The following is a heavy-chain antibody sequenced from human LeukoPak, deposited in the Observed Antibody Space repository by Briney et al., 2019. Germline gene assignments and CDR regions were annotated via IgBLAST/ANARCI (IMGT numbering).Heavy chain of an antibody. J-gene: IGHJ4*02. D-gene: IGHD3-10*01. CDR2: INPNSGGT. Sequence: ASVKVSCKASGYTFTGYYMHWVRQAPGQGLEWMGWINPNSGGTNYAQKFQGRVTMTRDTSISTAYMELSRLRSDDMAVYYCARFGPAGYYGSGSPFDYWGQGTLVTVSS. CDR3: ARFGPAGYYGSGSPFDY. V-gene: IGHV1-2*02. CDR1: GYTFTGYY.